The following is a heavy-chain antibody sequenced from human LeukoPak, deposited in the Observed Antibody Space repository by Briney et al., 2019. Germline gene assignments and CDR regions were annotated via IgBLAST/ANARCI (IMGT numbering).Heavy chain of an antibody. J-gene: IGHJ4*02. V-gene: IGHV3-23*01. CDR2: ISGSGGST. CDR3: AKDGHYYGSGSYISY. D-gene: IGHD3-10*01. Sequence: PGGSLRLSCAASGFTFSSYAMSWVRQAPGKGLEWVSAISGSGGSTYYADSVKGRFTISRDNSKNTLYLQMNSLRAEDTAVYYCAKDGHYYGSGSYISYWGQGTLVTVSS. CDR1: GFTFSSYA.